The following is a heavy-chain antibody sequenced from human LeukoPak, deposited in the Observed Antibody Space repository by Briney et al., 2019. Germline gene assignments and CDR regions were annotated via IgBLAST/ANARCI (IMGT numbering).Heavy chain of an antibody. CDR2: ISGSGGST. CDR3: AKDRDYYDSSGSPDY. Sequence: GGSLRLSCAASGFTFSSYAMSWVRQAPGKGLEWVSAISGSGGSTYYADSVKGRFTISRDNSKDTLYLQMNSLRAEDTAVYYCAKDRDYYDSSGSPDYWGQGTLVTVSS. J-gene: IGHJ4*02. V-gene: IGHV3-23*01. D-gene: IGHD3-22*01. CDR1: GFTFSSYA.